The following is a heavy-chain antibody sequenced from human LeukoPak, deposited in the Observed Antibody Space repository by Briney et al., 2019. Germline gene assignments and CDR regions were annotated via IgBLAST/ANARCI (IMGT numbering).Heavy chain of an antibody. CDR3: ARDGLTWGRLSSSPR. CDR2: IYYSGST. Sequence: SQTLSLTCTVSGGSISSGDYYWSWIRQPPGKGLEWIGYIYYSGSTYYNPSLKSRVTISVDTSKNQFSLKLSSVTAADTAVYYCARDGLTWGRLSSSPRWGQGTMVTVSS. J-gene: IGHJ3*01. D-gene: IGHD6-6*01. V-gene: IGHV4-30-4*01. CDR1: GGSISSGDYY.